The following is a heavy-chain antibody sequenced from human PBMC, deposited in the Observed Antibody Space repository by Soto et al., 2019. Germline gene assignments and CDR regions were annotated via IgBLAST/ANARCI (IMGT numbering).Heavy chain of an antibody. J-gene: IGHJ6*02. CDR3: ARDPNDSSAYYHHYYYGMDV. CDR2: INAGNGNT. CDR1: GYTFTSYG. Sequence: QIQLMQSGAEVKKPGASVKVSCKASGYTFTSYGIHWVRQAPGQRLEWTGGINAGNGNTKYSEKFKGRVTIPRDTSASTAYLELSSLRSEDTAVYYCARDPNDSSAYYHHYYYGMDVWCQGTTVTVSS. V-gene: IGHV1-3*01. D-gene: IGHD3-22*01.